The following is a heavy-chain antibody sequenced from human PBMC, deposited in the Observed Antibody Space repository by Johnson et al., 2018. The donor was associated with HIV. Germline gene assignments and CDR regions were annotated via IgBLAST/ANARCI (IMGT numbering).Heavy chain of an antibody. J-gene: IGHJ3*01. V-gene: IGHV3-30*18. Sequence: QVQLVESGGGVVQPGRSLRLSCAASGFTISSYGMHWVRQAPGKGLEWVAVISYGGSNKYYADSVKGRFTISRDNAKNSLYLQMNSLRAEDTAVHYCAKGRIGGGSYSAPDPFDVWGQGTMVTVS. CDR3: AKGRIGGGSYSAPDPFDV. CDR1: GFTISSYG. D-gene: IGHD1-26*01. CDR2: ISYGGSNK.